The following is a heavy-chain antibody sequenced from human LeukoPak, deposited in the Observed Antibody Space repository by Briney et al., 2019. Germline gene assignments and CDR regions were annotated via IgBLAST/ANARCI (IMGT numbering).Heavy chain of an antibody. V-gene: IGHV3-53*01. CDR1: GFTVSSNY. CDR3: ARVYYGSGSLHYYYYYMDV. J-gene: IGHJ6*03. CDR2: TYSGGRT. Sequence: QTGGSLRLSCAASGFTVSSNYMTWVRQAPGKGLEWVSVTYSGGRTYYADSVKGRFTISRDNSKNTLYLQMNSLRAEDTAVYYCARVYYGSGSLHYYYYYMDVWGKGTTVTISS. D-gene: IGHD3-10*01.